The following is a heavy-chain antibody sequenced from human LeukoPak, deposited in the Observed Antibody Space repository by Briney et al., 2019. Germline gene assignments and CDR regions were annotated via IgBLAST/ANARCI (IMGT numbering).Heavy chain of an antibody. CDR3: ARGERAGRYDSPPDY. Sequence: SETLSLSCTVSGGSISSYYWSWIRQPPGEGLEWLGYIYYGGSATYNPSLKSRVTISVDGSQSQFSLRLSSVTAADTAVYYCARGERAGRYDSPPDYWGQGTLVTVSS. D-gene: IGHD5-12*01. J-gene: IGHJ4*02. V-gene: IGHV4-59*01. CDR1: GGSISSYY. CDR2: IYYGGSA.